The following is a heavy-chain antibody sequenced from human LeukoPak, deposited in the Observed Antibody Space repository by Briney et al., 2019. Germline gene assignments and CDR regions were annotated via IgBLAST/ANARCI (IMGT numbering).Heavy chain of an antibody. Sequence: GRSLRLSCAASGFTFSSYGMHWVRQAPGKGLEWVAVISYDGSNKHYADSVKGRFTISSDNSKNTLYLQMNGLRAEDTAVYYCAKDPSEEDSWPYYFDYWGQGTLVTVSS. D-gene: IGHD2-15*01. CDR2: ISYDGSNK. J-gene: IGHJ4*02. V-gene: IGHV3-30*18. CDR3: AKDPSEEDSWPYYFDY. CDR1: GFTFSSYG.